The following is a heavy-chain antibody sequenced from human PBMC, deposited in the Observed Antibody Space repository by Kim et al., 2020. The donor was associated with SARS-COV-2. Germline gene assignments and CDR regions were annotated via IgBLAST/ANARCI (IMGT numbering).Heavy chain of an antibody. CDR1: GFTFSNYW. Sequence: GGSLRLSCAASGFTFSNYWMHWVRQVPGTGLVWVSNINGGGNTINYADSVKGRFTISRDNAKNTLYLQMNSLRVDDTAVYYCARSYSDWGQGTLVTVSS. D-gene: IGHD5-18*01. J-gene: IGHJ4*02. CDR2: INGGGNTI. CDR3: ARSYSD. V-gene: IGHV3-74*01.